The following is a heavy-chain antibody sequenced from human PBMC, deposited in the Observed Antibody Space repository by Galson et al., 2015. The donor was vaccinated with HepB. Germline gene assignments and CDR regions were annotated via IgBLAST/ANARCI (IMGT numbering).Heavy chain of an antibody. CDR1: GGTFSSYA. D-gene: IGHD4-11*01. Sequence: QSGAEVKKPGESLKISCKASGGTFSSYAISWVRQAPGQGLEWMGGIIPIFGTANYAQKFQGRVTITADESTSTAYMELSSLRSEDTAVYYCARVPAPGPDYSILYGMDVWGQGTTVTVSS. V-gene: IGHV1-69*01. J-gene: IGHJ6*02. CDR3: ARVPAPGPDYSILYGMDV. CDR2: IIPIFGTA.